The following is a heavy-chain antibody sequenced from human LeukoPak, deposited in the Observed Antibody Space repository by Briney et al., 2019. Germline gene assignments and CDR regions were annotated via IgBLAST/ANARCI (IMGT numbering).Heavy chain of an antibody. CDR1: GFTFSTSG. CDR3: AREKLYYYDSSGYPQPFDY. CDR2: ISPTGGAI. V-gene: IGHV3-21*01. Sequence: PGGSLRLSCAASGFTFSTSGRNWVRQAPGRGLEWVSSISPTGGAIFYADSVRGRFTISRDSAKSSLFLQMNSLRAEDTAVYYCAREKLYYYDSSGYPQPFDYWGQGTLVTVSS. D-gene: IGHD3-22*01. J-gene: IGHJ4*02.